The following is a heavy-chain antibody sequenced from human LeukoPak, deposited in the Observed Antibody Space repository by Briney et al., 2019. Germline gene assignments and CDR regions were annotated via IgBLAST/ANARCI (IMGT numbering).Heavy chain of an antibody. CDR3: GRLFDS. CDR1: GGAVISDNFY. J-gene: IGHJ4*02. CDR2: INYSGTT. V-gene: IGHV4-39*01. Sequence: PSETLSLTCTVSGGAVISDNFYWGWVRQPPGKGLEWVGSINYSGTTYYNPSLRSRVSISVDTSRTQFFLTLNSVTAADTAVYYCGRLFDSWGQGILVTVSS.